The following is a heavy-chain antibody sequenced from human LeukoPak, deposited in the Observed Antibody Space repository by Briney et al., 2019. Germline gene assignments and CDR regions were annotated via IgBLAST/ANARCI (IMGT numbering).Heavy chain of an antibody. CDR1: GFTFSSYA. CDR2: ISYDGSNK. Sequence: PGGSLRLSCAASGFTFSSYAMHWVRQAPGKGLEWVAVISYDGSNKYYADSVKGRFSISRDNSKNTLYLQMNSLRVEDTAVYYCATPPTAYTSGSLGYWGQGTLVTVSS. J-gene: IGHJ4*02. D-gene: IGHD3-22*01. V-gene: IGHV3-30-3*01. CDR3: ATPPTAYTSGSLGY.